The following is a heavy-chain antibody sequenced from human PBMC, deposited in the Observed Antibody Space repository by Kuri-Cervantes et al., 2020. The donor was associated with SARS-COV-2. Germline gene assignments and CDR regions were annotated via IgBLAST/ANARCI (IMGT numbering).Heavy chain of an antibody. D-gene: IGHD3-3*01. CDR2: ISYDGSYT. J-gene: IGHJ5*02. CDR1: GFTFNLYG. CDR3: TRGDTKNYDYWSGYYAAEWFDP. Sequence: GGSLRLSCAASGFTFNLYGIHWVRQAPGKGLEWMSFISYDGSYTYYADSVKGRFTISRDNSKNTLYLQMKSLRGEDTAVYYCTRGDTKNYDYWSGYYAAEWFDPWGQGMLVTVSS. V-gene: IGHV3-30*03.